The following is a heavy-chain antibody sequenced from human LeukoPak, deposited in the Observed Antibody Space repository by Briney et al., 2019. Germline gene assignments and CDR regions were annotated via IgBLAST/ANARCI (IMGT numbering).Heavy chain of an antibody. J-gene: IGHJ3*02. CDR2: IYSGGST. Sequence: GGSLRLSCAASGFTVSSNYMSWVRQAPGKGLEWVSVIYSGGSTYYADSVKGRFTISRDNSKNTLYLQMNSLRAEDTAVYYCARDFRDYDILTGYYSSAFDIWGQGTMVTVSS. V-gene: IGHV3-66*01. D-gene: IGHD3-9*01. CDR1: GFTVSSNY. CDR3: ARDFRDYDILTGYYSSAFDI.